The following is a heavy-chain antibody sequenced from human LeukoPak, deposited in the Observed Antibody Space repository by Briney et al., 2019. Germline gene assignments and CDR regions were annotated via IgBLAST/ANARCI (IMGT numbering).Heavy chain of an antibody. D-gene: IGHD3-10*01. V-gene: IGHV4-39*01. CDR3: ARASGSGSYWGWLDP. Sequence: PSETLSLTCTVSGGSISSSSYYWGWIRQPPGQGREWIVSIYYSGSTYDNPSLKSRVTISVYTSKNQSSLKLSSVPAADTAVYYCARASGSGSYWGWLDPWGQGTLVTGSS. CDR1: GGSISSSSYY. CDR2: IYYSGST. J-gene: IGHJ5*02.